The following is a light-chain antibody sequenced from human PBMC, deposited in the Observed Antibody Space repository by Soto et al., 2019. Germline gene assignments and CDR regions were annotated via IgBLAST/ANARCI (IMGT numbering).Light chain of an antibody. Sequence: DIVFAQAPGTLSFPPRERATLSCRASQSVSSYLAWYQQKPGQAPRLLIYDTSNRATGIPARFSGSGSGTDFTLTISSLEPEDFAVYYCQQRSNWLNFGGGTKVDIK. V-gene: IGKV3-11*01. CDR3: QQRSNWLN. CDR2: DTS. J-gene: IGKJ4*01. CDR1: QSVSSY.